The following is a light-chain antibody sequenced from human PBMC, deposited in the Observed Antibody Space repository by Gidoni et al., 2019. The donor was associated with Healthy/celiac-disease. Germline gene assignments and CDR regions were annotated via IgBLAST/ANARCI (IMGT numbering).Light chain of an antibody. V-gene: IGKV2-29*02. Sequence: DIVMTQTPLSLSVTPGHPASISCKSSQSLLHSDGKTYLYWYLQKPGQSPQILIYEVSSRLSGVPDRFSGSGSGTDFTLKISRVEDEDVGVYYCMQGIHLHRTFGQGTKVEIK. CDR3: MQGIHLHRT. J-gene: IGKJ1*01. CDR2: EVS. CDR1: QSLLHSDGKTY.